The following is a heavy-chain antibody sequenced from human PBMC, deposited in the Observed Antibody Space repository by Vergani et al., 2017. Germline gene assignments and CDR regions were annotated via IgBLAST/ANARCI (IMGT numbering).Heavy chain of an antibody. Sequence: QVQLVESGGGVVQPGRSLRLSCVASGFNFSVFGMHWVRQTPGKGLEWVAVISSDGSNKYYGDSVKGRFTISRDNSKNTVYLQMSSLRAEDTAVYYCAKKGAITGTTRIAFDIWGQGTMVTVSS. D-gene: IGHD1-7*01. CDR1: GFNFSVFG. CDR2: ISSDGSNK. J-gene: IGHJ3*02. CDR3: AKKGAITGTTRIAFDI. V-gene: IGHV3-30*18.